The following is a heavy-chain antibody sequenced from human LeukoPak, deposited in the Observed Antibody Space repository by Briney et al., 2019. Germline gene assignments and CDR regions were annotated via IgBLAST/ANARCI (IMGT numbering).Heavy chain of an antibody. D-gene: IGHD4-17*01. CDR1: RDTFTSYA. J-gene: IGHJ4*02. V-gene: IGHV7-4-1*02. CDR2: INTNTGNP. Sequence: GSLKVSCEPSRDTFTSYALNGVRQAPGQGVEWMGWINTNTGNPTYAQGFTGGFVFSLDTSVSTAYLQISSIKAEDSAVYYCGRGLHNGDYVGWGQGTLVTVSS. CDR3: GRGLHNGDYVG.